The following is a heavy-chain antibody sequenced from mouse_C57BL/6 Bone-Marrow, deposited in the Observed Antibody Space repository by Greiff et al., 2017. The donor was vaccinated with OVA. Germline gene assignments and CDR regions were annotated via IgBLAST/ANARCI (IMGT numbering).Heavy chain of an antibody. CDR2: IYPRSGNT. Sequence: QVQLQQSGAELARPGASVKLSCKASGYTFPSYGISWLKQRTGQGLERIGEIYPRSGNTYYNETFKRNAPLSVVNFSSPAYMELRSLTSEDTAVYICARCGATAYYAKDYRRQG. CDR3: ARCGATAYYAKDY. CDR1: GYTFPSYG. J-gene: IGHJ4*01. V-gene: IGHV1-81*01. D-gene: IGHD1-2*01.